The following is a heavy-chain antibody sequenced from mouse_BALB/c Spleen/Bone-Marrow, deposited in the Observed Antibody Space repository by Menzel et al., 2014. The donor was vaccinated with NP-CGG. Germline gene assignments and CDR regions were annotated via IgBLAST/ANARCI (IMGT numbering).Heavy chain of an antibody. J-gene: IGHJ2*01. CDR1: GFNIKDTY. CDR2: IDPANGNT. CDR3: ANYYYGYYFDY. Sequence: EVQRVESGAELVKPGASVKLSCTASGFNIKDTYMHWVKQRPEQGLEWIGRIDPANGNTKYDPKFQDKATITADTSSNPAYLQLSSLTSEDTAVYYCANYYYGYYFDYWGQGTTLTVSS. D-gene: IGHD1-1*01. V-gene: IGHV14-3*02.